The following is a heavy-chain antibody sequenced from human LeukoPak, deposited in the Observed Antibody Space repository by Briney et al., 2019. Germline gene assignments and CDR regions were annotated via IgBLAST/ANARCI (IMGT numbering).Heavy chain of an antibody. CDR3: ARQEVTFLFDAFDI. CDR1: GGSISSYY. CDR2: IYYSGST. D-gene: IGHD2/OR15-2a*01. J-gene: IGHJ3*02. Sequence: SETLSLTCTVSGGSISSYYWSWIRQPPGKGLEWIGYIYYSGSTNYNPSLKSRVTISVDTSKNQFSLKLSSVTAADTAVYYCARQEVTFLFDAFDIWGQATMVTVSS. V-gene: IGHV4-59*08.